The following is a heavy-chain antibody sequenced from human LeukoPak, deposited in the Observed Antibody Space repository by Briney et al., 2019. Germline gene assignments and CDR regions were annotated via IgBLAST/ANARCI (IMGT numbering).Heavy chain of an antibody. V-gene: IGHV3-23*01. Sequence: GGSLRLSCAASGFTFSSYAMSWVRQAPGKGLEWVSAISGSGGSTYYADSVKGRFTISRDNSKNTLYLQMNSLRAEDTAVYYCARDSRRRDGDKDFDYWGQGTRVTVSS. D-gene: IGHD5-24*01. CDR1: GFTFSSYA. CDR3: ARDSRRRDGDKDFDY. J-gene: IGHJ4*02. CDR2: ISGSGGST.